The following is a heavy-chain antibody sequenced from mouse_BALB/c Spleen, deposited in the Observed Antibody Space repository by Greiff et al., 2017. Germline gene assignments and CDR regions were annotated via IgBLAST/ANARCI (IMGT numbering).Heavy chain of an antibody. CDR2: IDPANGNT. CDR3: ALTGTYAMDY. CDR1: GFNIKDTY. V-gene: IGHV14-3*02. Sequence: EVQLQESGAELVKPGASVKLSCTASGFNIKDTYMHWVKQRPEQGLEWIGRIDPANGNTKYDPKFQGKATITADTSSNTAYLQLSSLTSEDTAVYYCALTGTYAMDYWGQGTSVTVSS. D-gene: IGHD4-1*01. J-gene: IGHJ4*01.